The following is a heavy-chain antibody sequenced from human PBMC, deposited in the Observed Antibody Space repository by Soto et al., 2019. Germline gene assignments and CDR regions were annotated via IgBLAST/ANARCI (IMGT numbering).Heavy chain of an antibody. D-gene: IGHD1-26*01. J-gene: IGHJ4*02. CDR1: GFTFSNYW. CDR3: GTTFEY. V-gene: IGHV3-74*01. CDR2: INNDGSRT. Sequence: GGSLRLSCAASGFTFSNYWMHWVRQVPGEGLQWVSSINNDGSRTWYADSVRGRIAMSRDNASTLVYLQMNSLRAEDTAVYYCGTTFEYWGQGALVTVSS.